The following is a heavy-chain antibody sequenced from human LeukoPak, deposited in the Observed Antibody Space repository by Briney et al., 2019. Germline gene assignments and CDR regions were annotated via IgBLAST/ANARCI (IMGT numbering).Heavy chain of an antibody. D-gene: IGHD5-18*01. CDR3: AREAMVTGRYYYYYMDV. CDR1: GGTFSSYA. CDR2: IIPIFGTA. Sequence: ASVKVSCKASGGTFSSYAISWVRQAPGQGLEWMGGIIPIFGTANYAQKFQGRVTITADESTSTAYMELSSLRSEDTAVYYCAREAMVTGRYYYYYMDVWGKGTTVTISS. J-gene: IGHJ6*03. V-gene: IGHV1-69*13.